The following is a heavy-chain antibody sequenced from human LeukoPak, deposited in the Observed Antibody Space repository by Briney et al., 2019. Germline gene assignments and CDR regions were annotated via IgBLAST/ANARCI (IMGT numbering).Heavy chain of an antibody. CDR3: AKDAIAAAGTDDAFDI. V-gene: IGHV3-23*01. J-gene: IGHJ3*02. CDR2: ISGSGGST. CDR1: GFTFSSHA. D-gene: IGHD6-13*01. Sequence: GGSLRLSCAASGFTFSSHAMSWVRQAPGKGLEWVSAISGSGGSTYYADSVKGRFTISRDNSKNTLYLQMNSLRAEDTAVYYCAKDAIAAAGTDDAFDIWGQGTMVTVSS.